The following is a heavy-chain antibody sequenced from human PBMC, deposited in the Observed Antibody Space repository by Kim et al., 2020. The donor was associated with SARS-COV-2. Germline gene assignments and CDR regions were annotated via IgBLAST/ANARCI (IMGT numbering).Heavy chain of an antibody. V-gene: IGHV1-3*01. CDR3: ARGSMATYDY. CDR2: GDT. J-gene: IGHJ4*02. D-gene: IGHD2-8*01. Sequence: GDTKSSQKFQGRVTITRDTVTSTVYMELSSLTSEDTAMYYCARGSMATYDYWGQGTLVPVSS.